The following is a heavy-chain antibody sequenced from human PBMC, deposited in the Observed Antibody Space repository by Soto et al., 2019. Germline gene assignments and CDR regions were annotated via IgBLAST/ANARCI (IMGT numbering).Heavy chain of an antibody. CDR2: IYYIGST. V-gene: IGHV4-61*01. D-gene: IGHD6-13*01. Sequence: QVQLQESGPGLVKPSETLSLTCTVSGGSVSSGSYYWSWIRQPPGKGLEWIGYIYYIGSTNYKPSLKSRVNISVDTSKNQFSLKLSSVTAADTAVYYCARDLARDRYSSSWSNYYYYGMDVWGQGTTVTVSS. CDR3: ARDLARDRYSSSWSNYYYYGMDV. J-gene: IGHJ6*02. CDR1: GGSVSSGSYY.